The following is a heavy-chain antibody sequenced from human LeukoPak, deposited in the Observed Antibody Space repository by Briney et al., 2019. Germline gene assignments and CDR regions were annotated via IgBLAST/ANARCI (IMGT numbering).Heavy chain of an antibody. CDR2: IYHSGST. J-gene: IGHJ5*02. CDR1: GGSISSGGYY. Sequence: PSQTLSLTCTVSGGSISSGGYYWSWIRQPPGKGLEWIGYIYHSGSTYYSPSFQGQVTISADKSISTAYLQWSSLKASDTAMYYCARHLEGNYYDSSGPNWFDPWGQGTLVTVSS. D-gene: IGHD3-22*01. CDR3: ARHLEGNYYDSSGPNWFDP. V-gene: IGHV4-30-2*01.